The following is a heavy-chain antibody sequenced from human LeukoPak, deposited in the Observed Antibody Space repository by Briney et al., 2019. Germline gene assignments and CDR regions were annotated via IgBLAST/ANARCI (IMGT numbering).Heavy chain of an antibody. CDR2: IYYSGST. Sequence: PSETLSLTCTVSGGSISSYYWSWIRQPPGKGLEWIGYIYYSGSTNYNPSLKSRVTISVDTSKNQFSLKLSSVTAADTAVYYCARLSYKGLQWFGEMFLDYWGQGTLVTVSS. CDR1: GGSISSYY. D-gene: IGHD3-10*01. V-gene: IGHV4-59*08. CDR3: ARLSYKGLQWFGEMFLDY. J-gene: IGHJ4*02.